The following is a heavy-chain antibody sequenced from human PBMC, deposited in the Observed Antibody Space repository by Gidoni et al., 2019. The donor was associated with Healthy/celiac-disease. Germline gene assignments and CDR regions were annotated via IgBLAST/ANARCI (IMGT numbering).Heavy chain of an antibody. Sequence: EVQLLESGGGLVQPGGSLRLSCAASGFTFSSYAMSWVRQAPGKGLEWVSAIGGSGGSTYYADSVKGRFTISRDNSKNTLYLQMNSLRAEDTAVYYCAKDIGDSSGYYYYDYYMDVWGKGTTVTVSS. J-gene: IGHJ6*03. CDR3: AKDIGDSSGYYYYDYYMDV. V-gene: IGHV3-23*01. CDR2: IGGSGGST. CDR1: GFTFSSYA. D-gene: IGHD3-22*01.